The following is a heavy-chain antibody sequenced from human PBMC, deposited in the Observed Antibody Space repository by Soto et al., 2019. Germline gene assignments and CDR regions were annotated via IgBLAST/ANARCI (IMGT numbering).Heavy chain of an antibody. D-gene: IGHD4-4*01. CDR2: ISYDASNK. CDR3: ARPLWRDDYNWGYFDL. J-gene: IGHJ2*01. V-gene: IGHV3-30-3*01. Sequence: QVQLVESGGGVVQPGRSLRLSCAASGFTFSSYAMHWVRQAPGKGLEWVAVISYDASNKYYADSVKGRFTISRDNSKNXLYLQMNSLRTEDTAVYYCARPLWRDDYNWGYFDLWGRGTLVTVSS. CDR1: GFTFSSYA.